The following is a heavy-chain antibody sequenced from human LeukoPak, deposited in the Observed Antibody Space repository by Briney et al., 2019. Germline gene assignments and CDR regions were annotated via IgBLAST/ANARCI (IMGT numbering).Heavy chain of an antibody. J-gene: IGHJ6*02. CDR1: GYRFTSYW. CDR3: ARQGCSGGSCYPPTYYYGMDV. CDR2: SYAGGSAT. D-gene: IGHD2-15*01. V-gene: IGHV5-51*01. Sequence: ESLEISCRGSGYRFTSYWIGWVRQMPGKGLEWMGISYAGGSATRYCPSCQGQVHLSADKSISTAYLQWSSLKASDTAIYYCARQGCSGGSCYPPTYYYGMDVWGQGTTVTVSS.